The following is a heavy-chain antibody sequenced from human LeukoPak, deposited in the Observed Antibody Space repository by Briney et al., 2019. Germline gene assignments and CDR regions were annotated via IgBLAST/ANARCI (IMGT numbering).Heavy chain of an antibody. Sequence: GGSLRLSCAASGFTFSSHWMHWVRQAPGKGLVWVSRINGDVSTTDYADSVKGRFTISRDNAKNTLYLQMNSLRAEDTAVYYCAREWRLVGATRDYWGQGTLVTVSS. D-gene: IGHD1-26*01. V-gene: IGHV3-74*01. CDR3: AREWRLVGATRDY. J-gene: IGHJ4*02. CDR2: INGDVSTT. CDR1: GFTFSSHW.